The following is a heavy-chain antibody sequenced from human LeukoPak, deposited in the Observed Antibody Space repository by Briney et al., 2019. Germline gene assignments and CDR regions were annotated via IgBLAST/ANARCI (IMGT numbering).Heavy chain of an antibody. V-gene: IGHV4-59*08. D-gene: IGHD3-3*01. Sequence: PSETLSLTCTVSGGSISSYYWSWIRQPPGKGLEWIGYIYYSGSTNYNPSLKSRVTISVDTSKNQFSLKLSSVTAADTAVYYCARGRKAYDFWSGYYPFFDYWGQGTLVTVSS. CDR2: IYYSGST. CDR1: GGSISSYY. CDR3: ARGRKAYDFWSGYYPFFDY. J-gene: IGHJ4*02.